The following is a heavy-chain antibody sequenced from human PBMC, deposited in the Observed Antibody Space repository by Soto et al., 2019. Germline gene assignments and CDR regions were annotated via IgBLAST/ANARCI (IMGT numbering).Heavy chain of an antibody. CDR1: GGTFSSYA. Sequence: ASVKVSCKASGGTFSSYAISWVRQAPGQGLEWMGGIIPIFGTANYAQKFQGRVTITADESTSTAYMELSSLRSEDTSVYYCASRAQGYSSSWYYFDYWGQGTLVTVS. CDR2: IIPIFGTA. D-gene: IGHD6-13*01. CDR3: ASRAQGYSSSWYYFDY. V-gene: IGHV1-69*13. J-gene: IGHJ4*02.